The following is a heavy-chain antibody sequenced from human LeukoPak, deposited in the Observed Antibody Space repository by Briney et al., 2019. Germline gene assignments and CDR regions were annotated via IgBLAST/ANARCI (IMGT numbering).Heavy chain of an antibody. CDR2: ISSSSSTI. J-gene: IGHJ3*02. CDR3: ARDVRYYDSSGYYWVNDAFDI. CDR1: GFTFSSYS. D-gene: IGHD3-22*01. Sequence: GGSLRLSCAASGFTFSSYSMNWVRQAPGKGLEWVSHISSSSSTIYYADSVKGRFTISRDNAKNSLYLQMNSLRDEDTAVYYCARDVRYYDSSGYYWVNDAFDIWGQGTMVTVSS. V-gene: IGHV3-48*02.